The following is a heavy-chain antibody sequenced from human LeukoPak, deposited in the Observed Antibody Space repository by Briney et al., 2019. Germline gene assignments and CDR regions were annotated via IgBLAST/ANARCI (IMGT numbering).Heavy chain of an antibody. Sequence: PGGSLRLSCAASGFTFSNSALNWVRQAPGKGLEWVSTIANSGDNTYYADSVKGRFTISRGNFRNTLYLQMNSLRAEDTAVYYCVKSAGKDGYRDSFDMWGQGTVVTVSS. D-gene: IGHD5-24*01. V-gene: IGHV3-23*01. CDR2: IANSGDNT. CDR1: GFTFSNSA. CDR3: VKSAGKDGYRDSFDM. J-gene: IGHJ3*02.